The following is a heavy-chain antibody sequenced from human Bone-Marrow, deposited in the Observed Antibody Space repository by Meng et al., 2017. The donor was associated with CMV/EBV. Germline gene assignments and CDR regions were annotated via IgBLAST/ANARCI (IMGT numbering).Heavy chain of an antibody. J-gene: IGHJ4*03. CDR3: ARAVTGVFERGLDY. V-gene: IGHV1-8*03. CDR1: GYTFTSYD. CDR2: MNPNSGNT. D-gene: IGHD4-17*01. Sequence: ASVKVSCKASGYTFTSYDINWVRQATGQGLEWMGWMNPNSGNTGYAQKFQGRVTITRNTSISTAYMELSSLRSEDTAVYYCARAVTGVFERGLDYWGQGTTVTGSS.